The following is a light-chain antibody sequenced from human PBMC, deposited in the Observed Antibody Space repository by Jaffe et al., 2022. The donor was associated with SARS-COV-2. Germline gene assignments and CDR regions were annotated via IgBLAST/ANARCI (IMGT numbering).Light chain of an antibody. V-gene: IGLV2-14*03. CDR2: DVN. Sequence: QSALTQPASVSGSPGQSITISCTGSSSDVGGYDYVSWYQHHPGKAPKLMIYDVNNRPSGISRRFSGSNSGNTAYLTISGLQAEDEADYYCSSYTRSSTYVFGSGTKVTVL. CDR1: SSDVGGYDY. J-gene: IGLJ1*01. CDR3: SSYTRSSTYV.